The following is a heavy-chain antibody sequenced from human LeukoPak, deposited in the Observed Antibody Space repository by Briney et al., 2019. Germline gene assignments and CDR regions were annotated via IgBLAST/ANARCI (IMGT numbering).Heavy chain of an antibody. CDR1: GFTFSEYY. CDR3: ARETVAGTFDY. Sequence: AGGSLRLSCAASGFTFSEYYMSWIRQAPGKRLEWVADISPTSDIVWYGDSAKGRFTISRDYAKDSLYLQMNSLGAEDTAVYYCARETVAGTFDYWSQGTLVTVSS. J-gene: IGHJ4*02. D-gene: IGHD1-1*01. V-gene: IGHV3-11*01. CDR2: ISPTSDIV.